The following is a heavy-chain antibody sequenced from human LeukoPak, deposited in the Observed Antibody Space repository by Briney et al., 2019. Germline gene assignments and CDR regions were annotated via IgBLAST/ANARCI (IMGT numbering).Heavy chain of an antibody. CDR1: GFTFSSYA. J-gene: IGHJ4*02. CDR2: ISYDGSNK. Sequence: GRSLRLSCAASGFTFSSYAMHWVRQAPDKGLEWVAVISYDGSNKYYADSVKGRFTISRDNAKNSLYLQMNSLRAEDTAVYYCARGSSGWYGFDYWGQGTLVTVSS. CDR3: ARGSSGWYGFDY. D-gene: IGHD6-19*01. V-gene: IGHV3-30-3*01.